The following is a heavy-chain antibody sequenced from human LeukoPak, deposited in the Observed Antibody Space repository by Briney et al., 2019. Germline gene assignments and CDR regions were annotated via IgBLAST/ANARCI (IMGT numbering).Heavy chain of an antibody. CDR3: ARASSLATVDY. D-gene: IGHD6-13*01. CDR1: GFTFSSYS. J-gene: IGHJ4*02. V-gene: IGHV3-21*01. CDR2: ISSSSSYI. Sequence: GGSLRLSCAASGFTFSSYSMNWVRQAPGKGLEWVSSISSSSSYIYYADSVKGRFTISRDDAKNSLYLQMNSLRAEDTAVYYCARASSLATVDYWGQGTLVTVSS.